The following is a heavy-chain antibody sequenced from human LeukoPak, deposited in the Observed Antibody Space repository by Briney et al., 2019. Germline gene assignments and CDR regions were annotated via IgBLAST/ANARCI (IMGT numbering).Heavy chain of an antibody. CDR2: ISGSGGST. CDR1: GFSFASYA. CDR3: ARDKRITIFGVARDYYGMDV. Sequence: GGSLRLSCAASGFSFASYAMSWVRQAPGKGLEWVSAISGSGGSTYYADSVKGRFTISRDNSKNTLYLQMNSLRAEDTAVYYCARDKRITIFGVARDYYGMDVWGQGTTVTVSS. D-gene: IGHD3-3*01. V-gene: IGHV3-23*01. J-gene: IGHJ6*02.